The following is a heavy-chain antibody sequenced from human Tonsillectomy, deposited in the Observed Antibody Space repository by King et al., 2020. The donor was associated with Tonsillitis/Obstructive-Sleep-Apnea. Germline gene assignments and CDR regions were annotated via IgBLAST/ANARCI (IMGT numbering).Heavy chain of an antibody. V-gene: IGHV4-34*01. CDR3: ARAPDYDFWSGYPHDAFDI. Sequence: VQLQQWGAGLLKPSETLSLTCAVYGGSFSGYYWSWIRQPPGKGLEWIGEINHSGSTNYNPSLKSRVTISVDTSKNQFSLKLSSVTAADTAVYYCARAPDYDFWSGYPHDAFDIWGQGTMVTVSS. D-gene: IGHD3-3*01. J-gene: IGHJ3*02. CDR1: GGSFSGYY. CDR2: INHSGST.